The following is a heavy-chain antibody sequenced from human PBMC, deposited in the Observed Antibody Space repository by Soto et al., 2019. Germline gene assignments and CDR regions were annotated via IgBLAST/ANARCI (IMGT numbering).Heavy chain of an antibody. Sequence: PSETLSLTCTVSGGSISSGYYFWTWIRQLPGKGLEWMGYIYFSGSAYYNPSLKSRLTMSLDTSENQFSLRLTSVTAADTGLYFCARDDYITNHAYDYWGQGILVTVSS. CDR3: ARDDYITNHAYDY. V-gene: IGHV4-31*03. CDR1: GGSISSGYYF. D-gene: IGHD4-4*01. CDR2: IYFSGSA. J-gene: IGHJ4*02.